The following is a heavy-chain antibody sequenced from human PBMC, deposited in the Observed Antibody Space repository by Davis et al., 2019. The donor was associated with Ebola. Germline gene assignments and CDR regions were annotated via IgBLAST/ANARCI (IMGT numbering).Heavy chain of an antibody. CDR3: ARVGGGYCSSTSCYPPAEYYMDV. CDR1: GGTFSSYA. CDR2: IIPIFGTA. Sequence: SVKVSCKASGGTFSSYAISWVRQAPGQGLEWMGGIIPIFGTANYAQKFQGRVTITADESTSTAYMELSSLRSEDTAVYYCARVGGGYCSSTSCYPPAEYYMDVWGKGTTVTVSS. D-gene: IGHD2-2*03. J-gene: IGHJ6*03. V-gene: IGHV1-69*13.